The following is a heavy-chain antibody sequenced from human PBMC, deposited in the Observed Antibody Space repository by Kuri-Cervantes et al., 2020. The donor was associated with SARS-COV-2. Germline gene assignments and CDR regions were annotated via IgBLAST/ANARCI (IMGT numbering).Heavy chain of an antibody. V-gene: IGHV3-23*01. CDR2: ISGSGGST. J-gene: IGHJ6*03. D-gene: IGHD1-26*01. CDR3: AKGPGNYYYYYMDV. CDR1: GFTFSSYA. Sequence: ETLSLTCAASGFTFSSYAMSWVRQAPGKGLEWVSAISGSGGSTYYADSVKGRFTISRDNSKNTLYLQMNSLRAEDTAVYYCAKGPGNYYYYYMDVWGKGTTVTVSS.